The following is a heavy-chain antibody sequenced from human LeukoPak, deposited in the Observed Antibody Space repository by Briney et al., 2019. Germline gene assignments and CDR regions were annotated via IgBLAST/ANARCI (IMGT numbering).Heavy chain of an antibody. D-gene: IGHD2-2*01. CDR1: GFTFSSYA. CDR3: AKGWKAVVPAASYGFDY. Sequence: GGSLRLSCAASGFTFSSYAMSWVRQAPGKGLEWVSAIRGSGGRTYYADSVKGRFTISRDNSKNTLYLQMNSLRAEDTAVYYCAKGWKAVVPAASYGFDYRGPGTLVTVSS. V-gene: IGHV3-23*01. CDR2: IRGSGGRT. J-gene: IGHJ4*02.